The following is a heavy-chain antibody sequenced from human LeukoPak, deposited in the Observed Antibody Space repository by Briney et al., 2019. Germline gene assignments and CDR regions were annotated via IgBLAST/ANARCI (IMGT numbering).Heavy chain of an antibody. Sequence: GGSLRLSCAASGFSFSSYGMNWVRQAPGKGLEWVSGISGSDSSTYYADFVKGRFIISRDNSKNTLYLQMNSLRADDTAVYYCAKGGGWLYYFDYWGQGTLVTVSS. D-gene: IGHD4-23*01. CDR3: AKGGGWLYYFDY. CDR1: GFSFSSYG. J-gene: IGHJ4*02. V-gene: IGHV3-23*01. CDR2: ISGSDSST.